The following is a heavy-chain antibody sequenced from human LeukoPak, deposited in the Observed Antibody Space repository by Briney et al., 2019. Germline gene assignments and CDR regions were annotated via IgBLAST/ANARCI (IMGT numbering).Heavy chain of an antibody. D-gene: IGHD6-13*01. J-gene: IGHJ4*02. CDR3: AKDLWGQQLGGYFDY. CDR2: IRYDGSNK. CDR1: GFTLSSYG. Sequence: SGGSLRLSCAASGFTLSSYGMHWVRQAPAKGLEWVAFIRYDGSNKYYADSVKGRFTISRDNSKNTLYLQMNSLRAEDTAVYYCAKDLWGQQLGGYFDYWGQGTLVTVSS. V-gene: IGHV3-30*02.